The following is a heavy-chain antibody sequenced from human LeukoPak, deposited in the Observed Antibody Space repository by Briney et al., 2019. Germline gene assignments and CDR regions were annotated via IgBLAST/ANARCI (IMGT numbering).Heavy chain of an antibody. CDR2: ISSSSTI. CDR1: GFTFSSYS. Sequence: GGSLRLSCAASGFTFSSYSMNWVRQAPGKGLEWVSYISSSSTIYYADSVKGRFTISRDNAKNSLYLQMNSLRAEDTAVYYCIVLAETATLGFDYWGQGTLVTVSS. CDR3: IVLAETATLGFDY. D-gene: IGHD3-3*02. J-gene: IGHJ4*02. V-gene: IGHV3-48*01.